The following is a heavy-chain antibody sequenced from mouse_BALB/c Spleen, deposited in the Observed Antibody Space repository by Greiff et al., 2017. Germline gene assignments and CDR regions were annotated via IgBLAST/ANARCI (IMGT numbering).Heavy chain of an antibody. Sequence: EVQRVESGPGLVKPSQSLSLTCTVTGYSITSDYAWNWIRQFPGNKLEWMGYISYSGSTSYNPSLKSRISITRDTSKNQFFLQLNSVTTEDTATYYCARGGDYDPWFAYWGQGTLVTVSA. CDR1: GYSITSDYA. J-gene: IGHJ3*01. D-gene: IGHD2-4*01. V-gene: IGHV3-2*02. CDR3: ARGGDYDPWFAY. CDR2: ISYSGST.